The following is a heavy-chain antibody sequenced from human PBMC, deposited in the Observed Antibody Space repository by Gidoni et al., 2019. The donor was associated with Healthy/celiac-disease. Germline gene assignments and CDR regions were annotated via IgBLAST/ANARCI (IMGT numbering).Heavy chain of an antibody. CDR2: ISSSGSTI. D-gene: IGHD6-6*01. V-gene: IGHV3-48*03. Sequence: EVQLVESGGGLVQPGGSLRLSCAASGFTFSSYEMNWVRQAPGKGLAWVSYISSSGSTIYYADSVKGRFTISRDNAKNSLYLQMNSLRAEDTAVYYCARDLKQLDYYYYGMDVWGQGTTVTVSS. J-gene: IGHJ6*02. CDR1: GFTFSSYE. CDR3: ARDLKQLDYYYYGMDV.